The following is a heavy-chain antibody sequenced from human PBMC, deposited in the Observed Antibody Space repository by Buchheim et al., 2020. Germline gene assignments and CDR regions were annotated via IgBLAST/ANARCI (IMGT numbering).Heavy chain of an antibody. J-gene: IGHJ4*02. CDR2: INSDGSST. CDR3: ARVLASTWYRNTFDC. V-gene: IGHV3-74*01. CDR1: GFTFSSYW. D-gene: IGHD6-13*01. Sequence: EVQLVESGGGLVQPGGSLRISCAASGFTFSSYWMHWVRQAPGKGLVWVSRINSDGSSTNYADSVKGRFTIPSDNAKNTLYLQMNSLRAEDTAVYYCARVLASTWYRNTFDCWGQGTL.